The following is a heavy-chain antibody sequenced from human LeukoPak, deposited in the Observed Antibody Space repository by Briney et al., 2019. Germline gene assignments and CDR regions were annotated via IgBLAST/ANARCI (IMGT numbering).Heavy chain of an antibody. J-gene: IGHJ4*02. CDR2: INPGGSSI. CDR3: ARSNQADDY. CDR1: GFTVSSNY. V-gene: IGHV3-74*01. D-gene: IGHD1-14*01. Sequence: GGSLRLSCAASGFTVSSNYMSWVRQVPGKGLVWVARINPGGSSITYAASVKGRFTISRDNAKNTLYLQMDSLRAEDTGVYYCARSNQADDYWGQGTLVTVSS.